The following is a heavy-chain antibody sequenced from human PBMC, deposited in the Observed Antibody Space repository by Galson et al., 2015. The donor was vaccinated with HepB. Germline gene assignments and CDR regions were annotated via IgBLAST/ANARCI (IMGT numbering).Heavy chain of an antibody. CDR1: GYTFTSYA. V-gene: IGHV1-3*01. CDR3: ARGGWYYYGMDV. Sequence: SVKVSCKASGYTFTSYAMHWVRQAPGQRLEWMGWINAGNGNTKYSQKFQGRVTITRDTSASTAYMELSSLRSEDTAVYCCARGGWYYYGMDVWGQGTTVTVSS. J-gene: IGHJ6*02. CDR2: INAGNGNT.